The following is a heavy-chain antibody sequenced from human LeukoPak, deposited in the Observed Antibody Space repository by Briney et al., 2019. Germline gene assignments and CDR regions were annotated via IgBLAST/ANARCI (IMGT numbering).Heavy chain of an antibody. D-gene: IGHD6-13*01. CDR1: GYTLTELS. CDR3: ARVVGLTGYSSSWYSGYYYYMDV. Sequence: GASVKVSCKVSGYTLTELSMHRVRQAPGQGLEWMGGIIPIFGTTNYAQKFQDRVTITADKSTSTAYMELSSLRSEDTAVYYCARVVGLTGYSSSWYSGYYYYMDVWGKGTTVTVSS. CDR2: IIPIFGTT. J-gene: IGHJ6*03. V-gene: IGHV1-69*06.